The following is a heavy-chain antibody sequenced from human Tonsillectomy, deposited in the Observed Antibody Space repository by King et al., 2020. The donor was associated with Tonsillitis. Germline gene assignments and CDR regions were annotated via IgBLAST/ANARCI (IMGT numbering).Heavy chain of an antibody. D-gene: IGHD3-22*01. J-gene: IGHJ4*02. V-gene: IGHV4-4*07. CDR2: IYTSGST. CDR1: GGSISSYY. Sequence: LQLQESGPGLVKPSETLSLTCTVSGGSISSYYWSWIRQPAGKGLEWIGRIYTSGSTNYNPSLKSRVTMSVDTSKNQFSLKLSSVTAADTAVYYCARQTYYYDSSGYLGYFDYWGQGTLVTVSS. CDR3: ARQTYYYDSSGYLGYFDY.